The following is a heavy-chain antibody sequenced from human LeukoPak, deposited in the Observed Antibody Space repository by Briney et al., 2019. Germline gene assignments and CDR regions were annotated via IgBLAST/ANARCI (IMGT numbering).Heavy chain of an antibody. CDR3: AKAIDYDILTGYSPLHAFDI. D-gene: IGHD3-9*01. CDR1: GFTFSSYS. V-gene: IGHV3-48*01. J-gene: IGHJ3*02. Sequence: PGGSLRLSCAASGFTFSSYSMNWVRQAPGKGLEWASYISSSSSTIYYADSVKGRFTISRDNSKNTLYLQMNSLRAEDTAVYYCAKAIDYDILTGYSPLHAFDIWGQGTMVTASS. CDR2: ISSSSSTI.